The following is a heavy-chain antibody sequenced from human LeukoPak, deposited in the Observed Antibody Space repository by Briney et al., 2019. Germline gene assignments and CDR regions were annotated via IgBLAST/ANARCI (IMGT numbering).Heavy chain of an antibody. D-gene: IGHD3-10*01. CDR2: ISGSGGST. Sequence: GGSLRLSCAASAFIFSSYAMSWVRQAPGKGLEWVSAISGSGGSTYYADSVKGRFTISRDNSKNTLYLQMNSLRAEDTAVYYCAKSKKTGITMVRGKTTYYFDYWGQGTLVTVSS. CDR1: AFIFSSYA. CDR3: AKSKKTGITMVRGKTTYYFDY. V-gene: IGHV3-23*01. J-gene: IGHJ4*02.